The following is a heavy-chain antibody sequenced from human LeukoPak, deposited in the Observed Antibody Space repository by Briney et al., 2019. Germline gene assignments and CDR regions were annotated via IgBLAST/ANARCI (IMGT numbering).Heavy chain of an antibody. V-gene: IGHV1-58*02. CDR2: IVVGSGNT. D-gene: IGHD1-26*01. CDR3: AAATEWYSGSSRAFDI. J-gene: IGHJ3*02. CDR1: GFTFTSSA. Sequence: SVKVSCKASGFTFTSSAMQWVRHARGQRLEWIGWIVVGSGNTNYAQKFRERVTITRDMSTSTAYMELSSLRSEDTAVYYCAAATEWYSGSSRAFDIWGQGTMVTVSS.